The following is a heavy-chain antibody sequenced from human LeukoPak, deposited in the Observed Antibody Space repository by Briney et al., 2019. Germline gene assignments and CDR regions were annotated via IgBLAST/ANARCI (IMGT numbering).Heavy chain of an antibody. D-gene: IGHD6-25*01. CDR1: TFTFSTYW. V-gene: IGHV3-7*05. Sequence: PGGSLRLSCAASTFTFSTYWMSWVRQAPGKGLEWVANIKQDGSEKNYVDSVKGRFTISRDNAKNALYLQMHSLRVEDTAVYYCSTCSGWRFDYWGQGALVTVSS. J-gene: IGHJ4*02. CDR3: STCSGWRFDY. CDR2: IKQDGSEK.